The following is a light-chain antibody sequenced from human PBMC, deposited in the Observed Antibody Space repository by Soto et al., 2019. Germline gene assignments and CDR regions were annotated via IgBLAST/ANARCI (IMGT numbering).Light chain of an antibody. CDR2: KAS. CDR3: HSRA. J-gene: IGKJ5*01. CDR1: QSISTW. Sequence: DIQMTQSPSTLSASVGDRVTITCRASQSISTWLAWYQQKPGKAPKLLIYKASTLKSGVPSRFSGSGSETEFTLTISRLQPDDFATYFCHSRAFGQGTRLEI. V-gene: IGKV1-5*03.